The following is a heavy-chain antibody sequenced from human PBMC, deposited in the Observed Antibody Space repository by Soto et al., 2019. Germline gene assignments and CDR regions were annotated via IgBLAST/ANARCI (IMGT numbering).Heavy chain of an antibody. CDR3: ARIERGYCSSTSCYPCY. CDR2: IYYSGST. CDR1: GGSISSSSYY. D-gene: IGHD2-2*01. J-gene: IGHJ4*02. Sequence: PSETLSLTCTVSGGSISSSSYYWGWIRQPPGEGLEWIGSIYYSGSTYYNPSLKSRVTISVDTSKNQFSLKLSSVTAADTAVYYCARIERGYCSSTSCYPCYWGQGTLVTVSS. V-gene: IGHV4-39*01.